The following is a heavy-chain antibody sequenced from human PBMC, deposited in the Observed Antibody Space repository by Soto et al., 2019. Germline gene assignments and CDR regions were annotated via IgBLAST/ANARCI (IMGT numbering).Heavy chain of an antibody. Sequence: ASVKVSCKASGYTFTGYYMHWVRQAPGQGLEWMGWINPNSGGTNYAQKFQGWVTMTRDTSISTAYMELSRLRSDDTAVYYCARGGETWIQLWLRGYYYYYGMDVWGQGTTVTVS. CDR1: GYTFTGYY. V-gene: IGHV1-2*04. D-gene: IGHD5-18*01. CDR3: ARGGETWIQLWLRGYYYYYGMDV. CDR2: INPNSGGT. J-gene: IGHJ6*02.